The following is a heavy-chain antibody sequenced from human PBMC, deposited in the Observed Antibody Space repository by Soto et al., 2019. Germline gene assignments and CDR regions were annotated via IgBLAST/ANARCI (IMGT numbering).Heavy chain of an antibody. CDR1: GFTFSSYA. J-gene: IGHJ6*02. CDR2: ISYDGSNK. V-gene: IGHV3-30-3*01. D-gene: IGHD3-10*01. CDR3: ARDFRDYYGSGTSPYYGMDV. Sequence: GGSLRLSCAASGFTFSSYAMHWVRQAPGKGLEWVAVISYDGSNKYYADSVKGRFTISRDNSKNTLYLQMNSLRAEDTAVYYCARDFRDYYGSGTSPYYGMDVWGQGTTVTVSS.